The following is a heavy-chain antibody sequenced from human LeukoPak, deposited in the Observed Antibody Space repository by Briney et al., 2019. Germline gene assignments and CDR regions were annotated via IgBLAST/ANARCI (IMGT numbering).Heavy chain of an antibody. V-gene: IGHV1-69*13. CDR3: TSGYCSGGSCTDIFDY. Sequence: GASVKVSCKASGGTFISYAISWVRQATGQGLEWMGRIIPIFGTANYAQKFQGRVTITADESTSTAYMELSSLRSEDTAVYYCTSGYCSGGSCTDIFDYWGQGTLVTVSS. CDR1: GGTFISYA. CDR2: IIPIFGTA. J-gene: IGHJ4*02. D-gene: IGHD2-15*01.